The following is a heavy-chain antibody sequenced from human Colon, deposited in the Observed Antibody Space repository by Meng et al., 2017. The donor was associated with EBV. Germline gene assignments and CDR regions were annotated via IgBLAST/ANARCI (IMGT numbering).Heavy chain of an antibody. CDR3: ARRPTGIDY. D-gene: IGHD2-8*02. CDR2: IIHGGSP. CDR1: GGSLSGAY. Sequence: QVPTQAWGAGLLKPAETLPLTCAVNGGSLSGAYWNSIRQPPGKGLEWIGEIIHGGSPSYNPSLKSRVTISIDTSKNQLSLMLSSVTAADTAVYYCARRPTGIDYWGQGTLVTVSS. J-gene: IGHJ4*02. V-gene: IGHV4-34*12.